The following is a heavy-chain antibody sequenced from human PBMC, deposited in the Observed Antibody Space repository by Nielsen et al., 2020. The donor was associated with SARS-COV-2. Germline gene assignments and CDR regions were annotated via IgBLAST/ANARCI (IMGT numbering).Heavy chain of an antibody. Sequence: SETLSLTCTVSGGSISSYSWSWIRQPPGKGLEWIGYIYYSGSTNYSPSLKSRVTISVDTSKNQFSLKLSSVTAADTAVYYCARDRLGIGDYWGQGTLVTVSS. CDR1: GGSISSYS. CDR3: ARDRLGIGDY. D-gene: IGHD7-27*01. J-gene: IGHJ4*02. V-gene: IGHV4-59*12. CDR2: IYYSGST.